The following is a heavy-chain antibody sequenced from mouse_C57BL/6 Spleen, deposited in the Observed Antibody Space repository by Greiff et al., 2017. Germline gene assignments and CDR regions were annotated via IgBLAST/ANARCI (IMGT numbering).Heavy chain of an antibody. V-gene: IGHV14-1*01. CDR2: IDPEDGDT. Sequence: EVQLQQSGAELVRPGASVKLSCTASGFNIKDYYMHWVKQRPEQGLEWIGRIDPEDGDTEYAPKFQGKATMTADTSSNTAYLQLSSLTSEDTAVYYCSSTMVTLYYLAYWGQGNTLTVSS. CDR1: GFNIKDYY. J-gene: IGHJ2*01. CDR3: SSTMVTLYYLAY. D-gene: IGHD2-1*01.